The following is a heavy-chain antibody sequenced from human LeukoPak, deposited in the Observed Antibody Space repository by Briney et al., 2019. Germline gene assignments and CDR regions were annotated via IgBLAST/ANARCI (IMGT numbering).Heavy chain of an antibody. J-gene: IGHJ4*02. CDR3: ARRYSSGWVFDS. CDR1: GASISNYF. CDR2: FSHGGST. Sequence: SETLSLTCKVSGASISNYFWSWIWQPPGKGLEWIGYFSHGGSTKYNPSLRSRVTILEHPAKNQLSLKLTSVTPADTGVYYCARRYSSGWVFDSWGRGTLVTVSS. D-gene: IGHD6-19*01. V-gene: IGHV4-59*01.